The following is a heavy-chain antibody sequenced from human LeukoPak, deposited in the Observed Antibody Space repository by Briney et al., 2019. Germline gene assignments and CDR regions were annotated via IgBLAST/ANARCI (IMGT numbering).Heavy chain of an antibody. CDR2: IDGLGYST. D-gene: IGHD6-19*01. CDR3: AKELRSHTGWPFDY. V-gene: IGHV3-23*01. CDR1: GFTFRSYT. J-gene: IGHJ4*02. Sequence: GGSLRLSCAASGFTFRSYTMSWVRQAPGGGLEWVSAIDGLGYSTYYVDSVNGRFTISRDNSQNTLYLEMNSLTAEDTAVYYCAKELRSHTGWPFDYWGQGALVAVSS.